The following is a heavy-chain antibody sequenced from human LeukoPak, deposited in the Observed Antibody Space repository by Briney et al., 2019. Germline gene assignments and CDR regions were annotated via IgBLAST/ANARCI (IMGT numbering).Heavy chain of an antibody. CDR1: GYTFTAYY. CDR2: INPNSGDT. V-gene: IGHV1-2*02. CDR3: ARGHLVYSGVHDY. D-gene: IGHD1-14*01. J-gene: IGHJ4*02. Sequence: ASVTVSCKASGYTFTAYYIHWLRQAPGQGLEWMGWINPNSGDTNYAQKFQGRVTMTRDTSISTAYIELSRLRSDDTAVYYCARGHLVYSGVHDYWGQGTLVTVSS.